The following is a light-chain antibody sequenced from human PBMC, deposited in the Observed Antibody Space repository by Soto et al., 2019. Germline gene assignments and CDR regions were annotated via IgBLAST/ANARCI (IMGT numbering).Light chain of an antibody. CDR3: QHYNSYSEA. V-gene: IGKV1-6*01. CDR2: SAS. CDR1: QDIRND. Sequence: IHMTQSPSSLSASVVDRVTITCRASQDIRNDLGWYQQTPGTAPKLLIYSASTLHSGVPSRFSGSGSGTDFTLTISSLQPDDFATYYCQHYNSYSEAFGQGSKVDIX. J-gene: IGKJ1*01.